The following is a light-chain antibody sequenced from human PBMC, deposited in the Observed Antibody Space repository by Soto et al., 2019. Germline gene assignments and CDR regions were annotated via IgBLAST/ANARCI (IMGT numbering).Light chain of an antibody. CDR2: DVS. CDR3: GSYTSSSTVI. V-gene: IGLV2-14*03. J-gene: IGLJ2*01. CDR1: SSDVGGYNY. Sequence: QSALTQPASVSGSPGQSITISCTGTSSDVGGYNYVSWYQQHPGKAPKLMIYDVSNRPSGVSNRFSGSKSGNTASLTISGRQAEDEADYYCGSYTSSSTVIFGGGTKVTVL.